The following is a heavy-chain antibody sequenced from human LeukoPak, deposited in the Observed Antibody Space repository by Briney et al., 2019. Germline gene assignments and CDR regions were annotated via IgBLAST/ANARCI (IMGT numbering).Heavy chain of an antibody. V-gene: IGHV1-18*01. CDR2: ISAYNGNT. CDR3: ARAGPQLVTEYYGMDV. D-gene: IGHD6-13*01. J-gene: IGHJ6*02. Sequence: ASVKVSCKASGYTFTSYGISWVRQAPGQGLEWMGWISAYNGNTNYALKLQGRVTMTTDTSTSTAYMELRSLRSDDTAVYYCARAGPQLVTEYYGMDVWGQGTTVTVSS. CDR1: GYTFTSYG.